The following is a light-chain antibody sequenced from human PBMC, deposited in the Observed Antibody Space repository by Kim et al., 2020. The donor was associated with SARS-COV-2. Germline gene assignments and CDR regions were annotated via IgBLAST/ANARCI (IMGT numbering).Light chain of an antibody. J-gene: IGLJ3*02. CDR3: QTWGTGIRV. Sequence: ASVKLTCTLSSGHSSYAIAWHQQQPEKGPRYLMKLNSDGSHSKGDGIPDRFSGSSSGAEHYLSISSLQSEDEADYYCQTWGTGIRVFGGGTQLTVL. CDR2: LNSDGSH. CDR1: SGHSSYA. V-gene: IGLV4-69*01.